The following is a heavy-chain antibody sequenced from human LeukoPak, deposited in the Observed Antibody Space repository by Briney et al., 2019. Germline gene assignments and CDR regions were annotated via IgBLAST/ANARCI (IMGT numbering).Heavy chain of an antibody. CDR2: ISPDGNRK. Sequence: GGSLRLSCAASGLTFSSYWMTWVRQAPGKGLEWVANISPDGNRKNYVDSVKGRFSISRDNAKNSLFLQMHSLRAEDTSVYYCATTCPYCSSGTCALGGQGTLVTVSS. V-gene: IGHV3-7*01. D-gene: IGHD2-15*01. CDR1: GLTFSSYW. J-gene: IGHJ4*02. CDR3: ATTCPYCSSGTCAL.